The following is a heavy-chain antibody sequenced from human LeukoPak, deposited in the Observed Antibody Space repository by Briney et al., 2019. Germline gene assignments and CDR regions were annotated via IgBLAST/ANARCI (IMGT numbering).Heavy chain of an antibody. D-gene: IGHD2-2*01. CDR1: GFTFSSYA. V-gene: IGHV3-23*01. CDR2: ISGSGGST. J-gene: IGHJ3*02. Sequence: GGSLRLSCAASGFTFSSYAMSWVRQALGKGLEWVSAISGSGGSTYYADSVKGRFTISRDNSKNTLYLQMNSLRAEDTAVYYCAKLGGSTSCCDAFDIWGQGTMVTVSS. CDR3: AKLGGSTSCCDAFDI.